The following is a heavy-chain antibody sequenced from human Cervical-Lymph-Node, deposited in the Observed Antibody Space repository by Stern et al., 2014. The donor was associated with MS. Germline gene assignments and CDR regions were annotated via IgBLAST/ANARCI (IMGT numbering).Heavy chain of an antibody. V-gene: IGHV1-69*01. D-gene: IGHD1-26*01. CDR2: IIPIFGTA. CDR1: AAPLTRSA. CDR3: ARGELKEGLVRGMDV. Sequence: VQLVQSGAEVKKPGSSVKVSCKASAAPLTRSAISWVRQAPGQGLEWMGGIIPIFGTANYAQKFQGRVTITADESTSTAYMELSSLRSEDTAVYYCARGELKEGLVRGMDVWGQGTTVTVSS. J-gene: IGHJ6*02.